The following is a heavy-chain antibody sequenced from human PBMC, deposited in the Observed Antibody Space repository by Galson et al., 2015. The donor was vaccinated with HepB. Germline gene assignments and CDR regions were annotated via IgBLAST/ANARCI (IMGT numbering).Heavy chain of an antibody. CDR3: AKAEVAAAGTLGWFDP. Sequence: SLRLSCAASGFTFSSYAMSWVRQAPGKGLEWVSAISGSGGSTYYADSVKGRFTISRDNSKNTLYLQMNSLRAEDTAVYYCAKAEVAAAGTLGWFDPWGQGTLVTVSS. J-gene: IGHJ5*02. V-gene: IGHV3-23*01. D-gene: IGHD6-13*01. CDR2: ISGSGGST. CDR1: GFTFSSYA.